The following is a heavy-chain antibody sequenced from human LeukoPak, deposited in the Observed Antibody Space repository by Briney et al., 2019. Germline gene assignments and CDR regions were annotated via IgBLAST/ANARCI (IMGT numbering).Heavy chain of an antibody. Sequence: SETLSLTCTVSGGSISSYYWSWIRQPPGKGLEWIGYIYYSGSTNYNPSLKSRVTISVDTSKNQFSLKLSSVTAADTAVYYCARVPYSSGWYGRYYYMDVWGKGTTVTVSS. CDR3: ARVPYSSGWYGRYYYMDV. CDR1: GGSISSYY. CDR2: IYYSGST. D-gene: IGHD6-19*01. J-gene: IGHJ6*03. V-gene: IGHV4-59*01.